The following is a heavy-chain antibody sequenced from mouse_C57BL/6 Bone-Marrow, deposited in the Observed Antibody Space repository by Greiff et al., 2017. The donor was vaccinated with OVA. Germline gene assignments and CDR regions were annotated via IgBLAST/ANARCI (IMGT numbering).Heavy chain of an antibody. J-gene: IGHJ3*01. D-gene: IGHD1-1*01. CDR3: ASGYYYGSSPWFAY. V-gene: IGHV1-78*01. CDR2: IYPRDGST. CDR1: GYTFTDHT. Sequence: VKLMESDAELVKPGASVKISCKVSGYTFTDHTIHWMKQRPEQGLEWIGYIYPRDGSTKYNEKFKGKATLTADKSSSTAYMQLNSLTSEDSAVYFCASGYYYGSSPWFAYWGQGTLVTVSA.